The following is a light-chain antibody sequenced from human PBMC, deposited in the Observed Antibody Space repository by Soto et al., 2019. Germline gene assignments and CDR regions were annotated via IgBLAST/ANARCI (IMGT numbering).Light chain of an antibody. CDR1: SSNIGAGYD. CDR2: GNS. CDR3: QSYDSSLWV. Sequence: QSVLTQPASVSGAPGQRVTISCTGSSSNIGAGYDVHWYQQLPGTAPKLLIYGNSNRPSGVPDRFSGSKSGTSASLAITGLQAEDEADYYCQSYDSSLWVFGGGTKLTVL. J-gene: IGLJ3*02. V-gene: IGLV1-40*01.